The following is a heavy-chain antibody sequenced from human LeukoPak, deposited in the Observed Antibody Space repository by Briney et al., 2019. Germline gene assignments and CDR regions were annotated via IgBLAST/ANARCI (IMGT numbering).Heavy chain of an antibody. J-gene: IGHJ6*02. V-gene: IGHV1-46*01. CDR2: INPSGGST. CDR1: GYTFTSYY. D-gene: IGHD5-18*01. CDR3: ARDQLWSTYYYCGMDV. Sequence: ASVKVSCKASGYTFTSYYMHWVRQAPGQGLEWMGIINPSGGSTSYAQKFQGRVTMTRDTSTSTVYMELSSLRSEDTAVYYCARDQLWSTYYYCGMDVWGQGTTVTVSS.